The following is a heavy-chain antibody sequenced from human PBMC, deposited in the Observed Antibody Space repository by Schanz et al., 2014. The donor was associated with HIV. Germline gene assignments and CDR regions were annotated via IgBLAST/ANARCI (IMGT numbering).Heavy chain of an antibody. V-gene: IGHV3-23*04. Sequence: EVQLVESGGGLVRPGGSLTLSCVASGFTFSDYAMSWVRQAPGKGPEWVASISGSGITTHYADSVRGYVTISRDNSKKTLYLVMTYLGAEDTAIYFCAKETGDRGRAFEIWGQGTMVTVSS. CDR3: AKETGDRGRAFEI. J-gene: IGHJ3*02. CDR1: GFTFSDYA. CDR2: ISGSGITT. D-gene: IGHD4-17*01.